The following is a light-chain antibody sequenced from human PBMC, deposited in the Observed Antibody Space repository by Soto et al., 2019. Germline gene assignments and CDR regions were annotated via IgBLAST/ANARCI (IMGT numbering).Light chain of an antibody. CDR3: QQYNNWPRT. J-gene: IGKJ1*01. V-gene: IGKV3-15*01. CDR2: GAS. Sequence: EIVMTQSPATLSVSPGERATLSCRASQSASGNLAWYQQKPGQAPRLLIYGASTRATGIPARFSGSGSGTEFTLTISSLQSEDFAVYYCQQYNNWPRTFGQGTKVDIK. CDR1: QSASGN.